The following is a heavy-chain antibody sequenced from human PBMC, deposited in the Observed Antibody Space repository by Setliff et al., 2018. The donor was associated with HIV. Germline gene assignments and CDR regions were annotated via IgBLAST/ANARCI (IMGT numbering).Heavy chain of an antibody. Sequence: PGGSLRLSCEASGFPFSAYAFSWVRQAPGKGLEWVSTSGNGGIIVYTDSVKGRFTISRDNSKNTLYLQMNSLRAEDTAVYYCAKDRYYDSSGSPFDYWGQGTLVTVSS. CDR1: GFPFSAYA. CDR3: AKDRYYDSSGSPFDY. J-gene: IGHJ4*02. V-gene: IGHV3-23*01. D-gene: IGHD3-22*01. CDR2: SGNGGII.